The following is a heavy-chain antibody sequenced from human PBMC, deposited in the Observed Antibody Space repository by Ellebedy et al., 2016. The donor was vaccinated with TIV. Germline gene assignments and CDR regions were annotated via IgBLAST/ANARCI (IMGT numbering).Heavy chain of an antibody. CDR2: IVGSGEQ. CDR3: AKERTPGDGYWVFDN. Sequence: PGGSLRLSCAASGFTFSPYAMAWVRQAPGKGLEWVSGIVGSGEQKYDDSVKGRFTISRDNPKRTVDLQMNSLRAEDTAVYFCAKERTPGDGYWVFDNWGQGTLVSVSS. D-gene: IGHD5-18*01. CDR1: GFTFSPYA. V-gene: IGHV3-23*01. J-gene: IGHJ4*02.